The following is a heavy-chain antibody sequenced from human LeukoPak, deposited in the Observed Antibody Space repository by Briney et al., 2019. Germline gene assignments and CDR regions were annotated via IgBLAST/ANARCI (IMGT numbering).Heavy chain of an antibody. CDR1: GFTFSSYW. CDR2: IWYDGSNK. J-gene: IGHJ5*02. V-gene: IGHV3-33*08. CDR3: ARDRDSIVGATTFWFDP. Sequence: TGGSLRLSCAASGFTFSSYWMSWVRQAPGKGLEWVAVIWYDGSNKYYADSVKGRFTISRDNSKNTLYLQMNSLRAEDTAVYYCARDRDSIVGATTFWFDPWGQGTLVTVSS. D-gene: IGHD1-26*01.